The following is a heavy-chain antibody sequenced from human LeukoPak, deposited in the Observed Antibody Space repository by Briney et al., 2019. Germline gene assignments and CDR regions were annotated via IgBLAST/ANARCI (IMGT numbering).Heavy chain of an antibody. CDR3: ARHRHPEYYDILTGYSSAYYYGMDV. D-gene: IGHD3-9*01. V-gene: IGHV4-59*08. CDR1: GGSISSYY. CDR2: IYYSGST. J-gene: IGHJ6*02. Sequence: SETLSLTCTVSGGSISSYYWSWIRQPPGKGLEWIGYIYYSGSTNYNPSLKSRVTISVDTSKNQFSLKLSSLTAADTAVYYCARHRHPEYYDILTGYSSAYYYGMDVWGQGTTVTVSS.